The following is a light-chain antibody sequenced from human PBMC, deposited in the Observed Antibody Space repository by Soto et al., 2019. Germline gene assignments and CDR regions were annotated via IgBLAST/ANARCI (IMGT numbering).Light chain of an antibody. V-gene: IGLV2-14*03. CDR1: SSDVGAYNY. CDR3: SSYTTSTTRV. Sequence: QSVLTQPASVSGSPGQSITISCTGNSSDVGAYNYVSWYQHHPGDAPKLLIYDVSTRPSGVSNRFSGSKSGNTASLTISGLQAEDEADYYCSSYTTSTTRVFGTGTKVTVL. CDR2: DVS. J-gene: IGLJ1*01.